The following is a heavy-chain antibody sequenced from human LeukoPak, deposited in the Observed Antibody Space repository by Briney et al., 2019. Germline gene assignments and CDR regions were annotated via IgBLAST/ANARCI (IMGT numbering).Heavy chain of an antibody. CDR1: GGSFSGYY. CDR3: ARGASHSGYDGGIDY. Sequence: SETLSLTCAVYGGSFSGYYWSWIRQPPGKGLEWIGEINHSGSTNYNPSLKSRVTISVDTSKNQFSLKLSSVTAADTAVYYCARGASHSGYDGGIDYWGQGTLVTVSS. CDR2: INHSGST. J-gene: IGHJ4*02. D-gene: IGHD5-12*01. V-gene: IGHV4-34*01.